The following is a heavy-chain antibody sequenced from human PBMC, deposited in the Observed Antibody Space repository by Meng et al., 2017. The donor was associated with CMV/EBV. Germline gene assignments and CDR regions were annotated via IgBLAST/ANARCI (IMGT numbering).Heavy chain of an antibody. CDR3: ARHRPHYYYGMDV. V-gene: IGHV1-2*02. CDR1: GYAFTGHY. Sequence: ASVKVSCKASGYAFTGHYLHWVRQAPGQGLEWMGWIIPDSGGTKYAQEFQGRVTMTRDTSITTAYMDLNRLRSDDTAVYYCARHRPHYYYGMDVWGQGTTVTVSS. J-gene: IGHJ6*02. CDR2: IIPDSGGT.